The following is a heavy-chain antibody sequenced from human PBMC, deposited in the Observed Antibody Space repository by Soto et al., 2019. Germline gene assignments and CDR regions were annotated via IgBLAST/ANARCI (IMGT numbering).Heavy chain of an antibody. Sequence: VQLLESGGGLVQPGGSLRLSCAASGFIISSYSMDWVRQAPGKRPEWLSHISTDSHTIYYADSVRGRFTISRENAKNSLSLQMNSLRDEDTAVYYCARGYYDNSLDQWGQGTLVTVSS. CDR2: ISTDSHTI. J-gene: IGHJ4*02. CDR1: GFIISSYS. V-gene: IGHV3-48*02. CDR3: ARGYYDNSLDQ. D-gene: IGHD3-9*01.